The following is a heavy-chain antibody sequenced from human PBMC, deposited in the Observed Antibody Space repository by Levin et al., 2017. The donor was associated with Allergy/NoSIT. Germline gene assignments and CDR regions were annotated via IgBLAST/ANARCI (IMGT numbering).Heavy chain of an antibody. J-gene: IGHJ4*02. V-gene: IGHV2-5*02. CDR3: AHWRSCVLVFGLKDSFDY. D-gene: IGHD3-10*02. Sequence: SGPTLVKPTQTLTLTCTFSGFSLSTSGEGVAWLRQPPGKAREWLALIYVDDGKRYSPHLQSRRTITKDTSKNQVFLPLTNAAPADTATYFCAHWRSCVLVFGLKDSFDYWGQGTLVTVSS. CDR2: IYVDDGK. CDR1: GFSLSTSGEG.